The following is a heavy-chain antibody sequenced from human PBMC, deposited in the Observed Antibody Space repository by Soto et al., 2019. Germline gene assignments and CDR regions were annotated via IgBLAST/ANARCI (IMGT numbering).Heavy chain of an antibody. J-gene: IGHJ4*02. CDR1: GGTFSSYA. V-gene: IGHV1-69*13. CDR2: IIPIFGTT. Sequence: SVKVSCKASGGTFSSYAISWVRQAPGQGLEWMGGIIPIFGTTNYAQKFQGRVTITANESTSTAYLELSSLRSEDTAVYYCARTGGGAGRFLEWLLDVDYWGQGTLVTVSS. D-gene: IGHD3-3*01. CDR3: ARTGGGAGRFLEWLLDVDY.